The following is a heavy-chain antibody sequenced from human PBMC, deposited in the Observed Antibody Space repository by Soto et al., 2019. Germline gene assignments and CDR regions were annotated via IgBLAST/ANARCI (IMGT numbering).Heavy chain of an antibody. V-gene: IGHV3-30*18. CDR1: GFTFSSYG. Sequence: VQLVESGGGVVQPGRSLRLSCAASGFTFSSYGMHWVRQAPGKGLEWVAVISYDGSNKYYADSVKGRFTISRDNSKNPLYLQMNSLRAEDTAVYYCAKDRQLVLFYFDYWGQGTLVTVSS. J-gene: IGHJ4*02. CDR2: ISYDGSNK. D-gene: IGHD6-13*01. CDR3: AKDRQLVLFYFDY.